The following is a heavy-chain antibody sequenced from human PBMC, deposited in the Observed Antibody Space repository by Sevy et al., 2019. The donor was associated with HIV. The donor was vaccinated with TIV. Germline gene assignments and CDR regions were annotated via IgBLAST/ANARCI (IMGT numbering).Heavy chain of an antibody. CDR1: GFTFGDYA. CDR2: IRSKAYGGTT. Sequence: GGSLRLSCTASGFTFGDYAMSWFRQAPGKGLEWVGFIRSKAYGGTTEYAASVKGRFTISRDDSKSIAYLQMNSLKTEDTAVYYCTRPRSAYYYDSSGYYPVSYYWGLGTLVTVSS. J-gene: IGHJ4*02. V-gene: IGHV3-49*03. D-gene: IGHD3-22*01. CDR3: TRPRSAYYYDSSGYYPVSYY.